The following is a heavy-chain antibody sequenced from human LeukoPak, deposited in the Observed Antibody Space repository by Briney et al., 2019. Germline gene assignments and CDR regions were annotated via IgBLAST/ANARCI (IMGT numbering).Heavy chain of an antibody. D-gene: IGHD3-22*01. CDR3: AKAQWFSYNYYFDY. J-gene: IGHJ4*02. V-gene: IGHV3-23*01. CDR1: GFTLSNYW. CDR2: ISGSGGST. Sequence: GGSLRLSCAASGFTLSNYWMYWVRQAPGKGLEWVSAISGSGGSTYYADSVKGRFTISRDNSKNTLYLQMNSLRAEDTAVYYCAKAQWFSYNYYFDYWGQGTLVTVSS.